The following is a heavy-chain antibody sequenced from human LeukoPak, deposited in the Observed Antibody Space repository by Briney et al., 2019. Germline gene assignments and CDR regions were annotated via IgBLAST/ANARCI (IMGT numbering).Heavy chain of an antibody. CDR1: GFTFSSYG. J-gene: IGHJ4*02. CDR2: VRYNGSNT. CDR3: ATIVASPDY. V-gene: IGHV3-30*02. D-gene: IGHD5-12*01. Sequence: GGSLRPSCVASGFTFSSYGMHWVRQAPGKGLEWVAFVRYNGSNTYYADSVKGRFTISRDNSKNTLYLQMNSLRLEDTAVYYCATIVASPDYWGQGTLVTVSS.